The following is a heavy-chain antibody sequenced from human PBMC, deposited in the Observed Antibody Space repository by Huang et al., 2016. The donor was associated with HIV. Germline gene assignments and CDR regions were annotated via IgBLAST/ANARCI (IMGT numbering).Heavy chain of an antibody. V-gene: IGHV4-34*01. CDR1: GVSFSGYY. D-gene: IGHD1-26*01. Sequence: QVQLQQWGAGLLKPSETLSLTCAVYGVSFSGYYWRGIRRPPGKGRVWIGEINESGSPNNNPSLKSPVTVSVATSKNQFSLRLSSVTAADTAVYYCARDGPERSSGNYGASDYWGQGTLVTVSS. CDR2: INESGSP. CDR3: ARDGPERSSGNYGASDY. J-gene: IGHJ4*02.